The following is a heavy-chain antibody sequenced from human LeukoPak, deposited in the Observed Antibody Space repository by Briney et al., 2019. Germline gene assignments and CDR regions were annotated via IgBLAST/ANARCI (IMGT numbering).Heavy chain of an antibody. CDR1: GFTFSSYS. CDR2: ISSSSSYI. J-gene: IGHJ4*02. Sequence: GGSLRLSCAAPGFTFSSYSMNWVRQAPGKGLEWVSSISSSSSYIYYADSVKGRFTISRDNSKNTLYLQMNSLRVEDTAVYYCAKEPDVAAAGIDYWGQGTLVTVSS. D-gene: IGHD6-13*01. V-gene: IGHV3-21*01. CDR3: AKEPDVAAAGIDY.